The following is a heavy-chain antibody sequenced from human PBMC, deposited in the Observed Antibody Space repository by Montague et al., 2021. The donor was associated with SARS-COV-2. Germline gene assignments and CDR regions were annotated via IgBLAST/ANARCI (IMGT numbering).Heavy chain of an antibody. Sequence: SETLSLTCTVSGGSITSYYWTWIRQPPGKGLEWVGRIYYSGSTNYNPSLKSRVTISVDTPKNQFSLKLSSVTAADTAVYYCARTGLGAYDILTGYTVNAFDMGGQGTMVTVSS. CDR2: IYYSGST. J-gene: IGHJ3*02. V-gene: IGHV4-59*01. D-gene: IGHD3-9*01. CDR1: GGSITSYY. CDR3: ARTGLGAYDILTGYTVNAFDM.